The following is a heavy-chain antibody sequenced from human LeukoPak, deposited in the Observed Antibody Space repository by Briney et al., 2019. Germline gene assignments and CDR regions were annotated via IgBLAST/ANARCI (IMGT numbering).Heavy chain of an antibody. V-gene: IGHV3-48*01. CDR3: AKSDLTGSGRHYYYMDV. CDR1: GFTFSSYS. D-gene: IGHD3-10*01. J-gene: IGHJ6*03. Sequence: PGGSLRLSCAASGFTFSSYSMNWVRQAPGKGLEWVSYISSSSSTIYYADSVKGRFTISRDNSKNTLYLQMNSLRAEDTAVYYCAKSDLTGSGRHYYYMDVWGKGTTVTISS. CDR2: ISSSSSTI.